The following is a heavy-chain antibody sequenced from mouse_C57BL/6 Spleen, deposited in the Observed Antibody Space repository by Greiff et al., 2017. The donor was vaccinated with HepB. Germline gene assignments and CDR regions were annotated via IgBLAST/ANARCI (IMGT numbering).Heavy chain of an antibody. CDR1: GFTFSSYA. Sequence: EVQLVESGGGLVKPGGSLKLSCAASGFTFSSYAMSWVRQTPEKRLEWVATISDGGSYTYYPDNVKGRFTISRDNAKNNLYLQMSHLKSEDTAMYYCARAPYGTRYFDVWGTGTTVTVSS. CDR2: ISDGGSYT. D-gene: IGHD1-1*01. V-gene: IGHV5-4*01. J-gene: IGHJ1*03. CDR3: ARAPYGTRYFDV.